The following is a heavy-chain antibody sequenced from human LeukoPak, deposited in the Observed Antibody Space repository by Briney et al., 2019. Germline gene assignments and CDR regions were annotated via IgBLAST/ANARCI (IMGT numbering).Heavy chain of an antibody. V-gene: IGHV4-30-2*01. Sequence: SETLSLTCAVSGGSISSGGHSWNWIRQPQGKGLGWIGYIYNSGSAYSNPSLKSRVTISVDLSKNQFSLKINSVTAADTAVYYCATEAVVGSDGFDYWGQGTLVTVSS. CDR1: GGSISSGGHS. CDR2: IYNSGSA. CDR3: ATEAVVGSDGFDY. J-gene: IGHJ4*02. D-gene: IGHD6-19*01.